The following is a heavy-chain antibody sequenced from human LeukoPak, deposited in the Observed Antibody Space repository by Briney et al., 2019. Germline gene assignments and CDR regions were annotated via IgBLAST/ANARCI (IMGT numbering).Heavy chain of an antibody. Sequence: SETLSLTCAVYGGSFSGYYWSWIRQPPGKGLEWIGTIYHSGSTYYNPSLKSRVTISVDTSKNQFSLKLSSVTAADTAVYYCARGYSSSWYFNWFDPWGQGTLVTVSS. V-gene: IGHV4-34*01. CDR3: ARGYSSSWYFNWFDP. J-gene: IGHJ5*02. CDR1: GGSFSGYY. CDR2: IYHSGST. D-gene: IGHD6-13*01.